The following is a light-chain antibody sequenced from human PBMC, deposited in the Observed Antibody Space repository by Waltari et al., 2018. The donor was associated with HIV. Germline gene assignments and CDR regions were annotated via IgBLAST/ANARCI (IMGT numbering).Light chain of an antibody. Sequence: QSALTQPASVSGAPGQSITISCTGTSSDVGSYDYVSWYQQHPGKAPKLMIFEVSHRPSGVSDRFSGSKSGNTASLTISVLLADDEADYYCSSYTSTTTVIFGGGTKVTVL. CDR2: EVS. J-gene: IGLJ2*01. CDR1: SSDVGSYDY. V-gene: IGLV2-14*01. CDR3: SSYTSTTTVI.